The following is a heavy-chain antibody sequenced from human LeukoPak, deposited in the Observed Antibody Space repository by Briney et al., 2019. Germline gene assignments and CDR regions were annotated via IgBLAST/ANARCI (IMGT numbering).Heavy chain of an antibody. CDR1: NGSFSGYY. CDR3: ASGIRYSSSWYPTHNWFDP. V-gene: IGHV4-34*01. CDR2: INHSGST. Sequence: SETLSLTCAVYNGSFSGYYWSWIRQSPGKGLEWIGEINHSGSTNYNPSLKSRVTISVDTSKNQFSLKLSSVTAADTAVYYCASGIRYSSSWYPTHNWFDPWGQGTLVTVSS. D-gene: IGHD6-13*01. J-gene: IGHJ5*02.